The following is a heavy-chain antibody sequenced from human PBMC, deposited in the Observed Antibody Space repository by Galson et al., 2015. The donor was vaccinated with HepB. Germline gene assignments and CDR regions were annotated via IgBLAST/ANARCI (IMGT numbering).Heavy chain of an antibody. J-gene: IGHJ4*02. CDR1: GSTFSSYS. D-gene: IGHD2/OR15-2a*01. V-gene: IGHV3-30*03. CDR2: ISYDGENE. CDR3: AREGDTTVMFHFAH. Sequence: SLRLSCAASGSTFSSYSMHWVRQAPGKGLEWVALISYDGENEWYADSVKGRFTISRDNSKSALFLQMNSLRPEDTAMYYCAREGDTTVMFHFAHWGQGTVVTVSS.